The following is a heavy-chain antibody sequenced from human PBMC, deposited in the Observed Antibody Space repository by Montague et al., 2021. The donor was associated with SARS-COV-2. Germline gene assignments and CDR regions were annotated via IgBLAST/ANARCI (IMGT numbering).Heavy chain of an antibody. V-gene: IGHV4-61*10. Sequence: SETLSLTCTVSGVVELRRRSEEHTSELQSPMYFVCRLQLEKKANYNPSFKSRVAISVDTSKNEISLKLKSVTAADTAVYYCARDVPYDTLGPWGQGTLVTV. CDR2: RLQLEKKA. J-gene: IGHJ5*02. CDR1: GVVELRRRS. D-gene: IGHD3-22*01. CDR3: ARDVPYDTLGP.